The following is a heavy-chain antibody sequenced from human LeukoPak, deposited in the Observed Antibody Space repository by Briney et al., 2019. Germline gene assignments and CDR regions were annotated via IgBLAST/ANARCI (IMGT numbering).Heavy chain of an antibody. V-gene: IGHV3-7*04. CDR3: ARADWFSFDY. D-gene: IGHD3-9*01. CDR1: GFTFSSYW. CDR2: IKPDGGEQ. J-gene: IGHJ4*02. Sequence: PGGSLRLSCAASGFTFSSYWMSWVRQAPGRGLEWVASIKPDGGEQDYVDSVKGRFTFSRDNAKNSLYLQMNSLRAEGTAVYYCARADWFSFDYWGQGTLVTVSS.